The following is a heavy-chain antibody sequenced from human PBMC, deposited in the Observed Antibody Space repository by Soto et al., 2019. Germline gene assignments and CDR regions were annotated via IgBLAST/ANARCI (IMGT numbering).Heavy chain of an antibody. CDR2: IYYTGST. J-gene: IGHJ5*02. D-gene: IGHD2-2*01. CDR1: GRRITCDY. V-gene: IGHV4-59*01. CDR3: ERGRHCNSTSCFGFPSIWFDP. Sequence: SETLSLTCTVWGRRITCDYWGWIRQPPGKSLEYILHIYYTGSTRYNPSLTSRVTISLDTSREQFSLKLTSVTAADTAVYYCERGRHCNSTSCFGFPSIWFDPWGQGTLVTVYS.